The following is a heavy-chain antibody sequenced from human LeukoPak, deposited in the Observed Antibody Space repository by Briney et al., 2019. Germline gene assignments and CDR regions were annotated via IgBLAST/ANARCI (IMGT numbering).Heavy chain of an antibody. J-gene: IGHJ3*02. D-gene: IGHD3-16*02. CDR3: AMLRLGELSLLANAYDI. V-gene: IGHV4-38-2*01. CDR1: GSSVNSDQY. CDR2: VHQTGSP. Sequence: PSETLSLTCDVSGSSVNSDQYWGWMRPSPGAGLGWIGSVHQTGSPYYNPSLGSRVSLSIDPTKNSFSLRLTSVTAADTAVYYCAMLRLGELSLLANAYDIWGQGTMVIVSS.